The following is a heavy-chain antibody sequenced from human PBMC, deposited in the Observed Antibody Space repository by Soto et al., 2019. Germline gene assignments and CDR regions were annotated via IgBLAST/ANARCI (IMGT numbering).Heavy chain of an antibody. V-gene: IGHV4-59*01. J-gene: IGHJ6*02. CDR2: IYYSGST. CDR1: GGSISSYY. CDR3: ARAITMIVYGMDV. D-gene: IGHD3-22*01. Sequence: QVQLQESGPGLVKPSETLSLTCTVSGGSISSYYWSWIRQPPGKGLEWIGYIYYSGSTNYNPSLKSRVTISVDTSKNQFSLKLSSVTAADTAVYYCARAITMIVYGMDVWGQGTTVTVSS.